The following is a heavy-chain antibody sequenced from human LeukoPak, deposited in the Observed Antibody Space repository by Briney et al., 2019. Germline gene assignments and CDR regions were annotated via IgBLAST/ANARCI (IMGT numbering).Heavy chain of an antibody. CDR2: INTNTGNP. V-gene: IGHV7-4-1*02. Sequence: GASVKVSCKASGYTFTSYGINWVRQAPGQGLEWMGWINTNTGNPTYAQGFTGRFVFSLDTSVSTAYLQISSLKAEDTAVYYCARDLSGWEFDPWGQGTLVTVSS. CDR3: ARDLSGWEFDP. D-gene: IGHD6-19*01. J-gene: IGHJ5*02. CDR1: GYTFTSYG.